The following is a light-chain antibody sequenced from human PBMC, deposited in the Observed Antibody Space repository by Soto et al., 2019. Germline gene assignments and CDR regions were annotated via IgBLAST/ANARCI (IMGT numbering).Light chain of an antibody. V-gene: IGKV1-39*01. CDR1: QTISSY. CDR2: AAS. J-gene: IGKJ1*01. Sequence: DIQMTQSPSSLSASVGDRVTITCRASQTISSYLNWYQQTPGKAPKLLIYAASSLQGGVPSRFSGSGSGTDFTLTISSRQPEDVATFYCQQNYSNPSPLTFGQGTKVEIK. CDR3: QQNYSNPSPLT.